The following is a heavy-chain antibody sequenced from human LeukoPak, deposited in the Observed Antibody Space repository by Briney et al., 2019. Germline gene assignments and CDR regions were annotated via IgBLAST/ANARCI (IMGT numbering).Heavy chain of an antibody. D-gene: IGHD5/OR15-5a*01. CDR2: MNPNSGNT. CDR1: GYTFTSYD. V-gene: IGHV1-8*01. Sequence: ASVKVPCKASGYTFTSYDINWVRQATGQGLEWMGWMNPNSGNTGYAQKFQGRVTMTRNTSIGTAYMELSSLRSEDTAVYYCARKRSTSLGSYYYYYGMDVWGQGTTVTVSS. CDR3: ARKRSTSLGSYYYYYGMDV. J-gene: IGHJ6*02.